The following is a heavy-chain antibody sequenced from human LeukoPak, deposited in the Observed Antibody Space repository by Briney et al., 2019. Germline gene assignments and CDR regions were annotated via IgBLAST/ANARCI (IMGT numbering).Heavy chain of an antibody. CDR2: ISSIGSTI. J-gene: IGHJ4*02. Sequence: GGSLRLSCAASGFTFSTYTMNWVRQAPGKGLEWVSSISSIGSTIYYADSVKGRFTISRDNAKNSLYLQMNSLRVEDTAVYYYARAHNWKYGTFDYWGQGTLVTVSS. CDR1: GFTFSTYT. D-gene: IGHD1-7*01. CDR3: ARAHNWKYGTFDY. V-gene: IGHV3-48*04.